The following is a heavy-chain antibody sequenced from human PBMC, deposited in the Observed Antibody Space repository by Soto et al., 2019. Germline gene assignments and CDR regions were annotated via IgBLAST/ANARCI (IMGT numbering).Heavy chain of an antibody. CDR3: ARAMTNYFQH. Sequence: NPSETLSLTCTVSGGPVSSGSYYWSWIRQPPGKGLEWIGYIYYSGSTNYNPSLKSRVTISVDTSKNQFSLKLSSVTAADTAVYYCARAMTNYFQHWGQGTLVTVSS. CDR2: IYYSGST. D-gene: IGHD4-17*01. J-gene: IGHJ1*01. V-gene: IGHV4-61*01. CDR1: GGPVSSGSYY.